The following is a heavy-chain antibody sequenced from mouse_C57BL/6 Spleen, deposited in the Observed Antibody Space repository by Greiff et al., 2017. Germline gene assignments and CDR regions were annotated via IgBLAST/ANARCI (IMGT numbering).Heavy chain of an antibody. D-gene: IGHD1-1*01. CDR1: GFTFSDYG. CDR2: ISNLAYSI. J-gene: IGHJ4*01. Sequence: EVKLVESGGGLVQPGGSLKLSCAASGFTFSDYGMAWVRQAPRKGPEWVAFISNLAYSIYYADTVTGRFTISRENAKNTLYLEMSSLRSEDTAMYYCARCSSPYAMDYWGQGTSVTVSS. CDR3: ARCSSPYAMDY. V-gene: IGHV5-15*01.